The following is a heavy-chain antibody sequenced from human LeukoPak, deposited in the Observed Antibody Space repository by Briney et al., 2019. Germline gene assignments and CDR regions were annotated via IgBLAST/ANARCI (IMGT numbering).Heavy chain of an antibody. D-gene: IGHD5-24*01. J-gene: IGHJ4*02. V-gene: IGHV3-33*01. CDR2: IWYDGSNK. CDR1: GFTFSSYG. Sequence: GGSLRLSCAASGFTFSSYGMHWVRQAPGKGLEWVAVIWYDGSNKYYADSVKGRFTISRDNARNSLYLQMNSLRDEDTAVYYCARDEGWAFDYWGQGTQVTVSS. CDR3: ARDEGWAFDY.